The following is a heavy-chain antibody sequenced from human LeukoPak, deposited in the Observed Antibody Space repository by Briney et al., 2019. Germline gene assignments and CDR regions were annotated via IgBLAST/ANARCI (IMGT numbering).Heavy chain of an antibody. CDR1: GFTFSSYN. V-gene: IGHV3-48*01. CDR3: ARESWGWDY. CDR2: ISSGSSTI. J-gene: IGHJ4*02. Sequence: PGGSLRLSCAASGFTFSSYNMNWVRQAPGKGLEWISYISSGSSTIYYADSVKGRFTISRDDAKNSLYLQMNSLRAEDTAVYYCARESWGWDYWGQGALVTVSS. D-gene: IGHD3-16*01.